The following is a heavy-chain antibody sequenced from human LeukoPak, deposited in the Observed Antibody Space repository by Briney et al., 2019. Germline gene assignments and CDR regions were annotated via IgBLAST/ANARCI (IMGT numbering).Heavy chain of an antibody. V-gene: IGHV3-23*01. CDR2: ISGSGGST. Sequence: GGSLRLSCEASGFTFASIALTWVRQAPGRGLEWVSAISGSGGSTYYADSVKGRFTISRDNSKNTLYLQMNSLRAEDTAVYYCAKDYYDSSGYYPLDYWGQGTLVTVSS. CDR3: AKDYYDSSGYYPLDY. CDR1: GFTFASIA. J-gene: IGHJ4*02. D-gene: IGHD3-22*01.